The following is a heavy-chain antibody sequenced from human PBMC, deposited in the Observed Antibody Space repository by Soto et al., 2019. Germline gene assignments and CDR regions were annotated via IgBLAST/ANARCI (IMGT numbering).Heavy chain of an antibody. J-gene: IGHJ6*02. CDR1: GGTLSNSA. CDR3: ATGRIVVVGSRAYYGMDV. D-gene: IGHD3-22*01. Sequence: QLQLAQSGADVKKAGSSVKVSCKASGGTLSNSAFSWVRQAPGQGLEWMGGIIPVFGIVNYAQKFQDRVTLTEDEATSTAYMELIRLRSEDTAVYFCATGRIVVVGSRAYYGMDVWGQGTTGTV. V-gene: IGHV1-69*19. CDR2: IIPVFGIV.